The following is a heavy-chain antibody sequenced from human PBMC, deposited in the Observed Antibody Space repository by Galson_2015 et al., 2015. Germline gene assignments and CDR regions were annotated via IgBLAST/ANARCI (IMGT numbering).Heavy chain of an antibody. D-gene: IGHD2-15*01. CDR3: AREPYCSGGSCYGFDY. CDR1: GFTFSSYS. J-gene: IGHJ4*02. Sequence: SLRLSCAASGFTFSSYSMNWVRQAPGKGLEWVSYISSSSSTIYYADSVKGRFTISRDNAKNSLYLQMNSLRDEDTAVYYCAREPYCSGGSCYGFDYWGQGTLVTVSS. V-gene: IGHV3-48*02. CDR2: ISSSSSTI.